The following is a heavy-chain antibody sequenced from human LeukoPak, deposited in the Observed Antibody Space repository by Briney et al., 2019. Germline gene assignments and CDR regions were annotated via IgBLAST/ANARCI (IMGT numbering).Heavy chain of an antibody. J-gene: IGHJ4*02. CDR3: ARDSNGWFDY. Sequence: ASVKVSCTASGYTFGGYYIHWVRQAPGQGLESMGWINPDSGDTKFVRKFQGRVTMTRDTSISTAYIELRRLTSDDTAVYYCARDSNGWFDYWGQGTLVTVSS. CDR2: INPDSGDT. CDR1: GYTFGGYY. V-gene: IGHV1-2*02. D-gene: IGHD6-19*01.